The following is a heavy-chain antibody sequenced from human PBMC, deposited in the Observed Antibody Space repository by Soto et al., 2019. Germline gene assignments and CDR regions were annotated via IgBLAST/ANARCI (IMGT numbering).Heavy chain of an antibody. V-gene: IGHV4-59*13. CDR2: IYNSGTT. CDR3: ATRFYCSGVLLDY. J-gene: IGHJ4*02. CDR1: GCSISNYY. D-gene: IGHD3-10*01. Sequence: PSETLSLTCTVSGCSISNYYCSWIRQTPGKGLEYIGFIYNSGTTNYHPSLKSRVTISIDASKSQFYLKLTSVTAADTAIYYCATRFYCSGVLLDYWGTGPQVTVSS.